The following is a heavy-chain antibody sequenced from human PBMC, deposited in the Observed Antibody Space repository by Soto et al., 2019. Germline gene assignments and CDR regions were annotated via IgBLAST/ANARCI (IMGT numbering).Heavy chain of an antibody. CDR2: ISAYNGNT. Sequence: ASVKVSFKAAGYTFTSYGISWVLQAPCQVVEQMGWISAYNGNTNYAQKLQGRVTMTTDTSTSTAYMELRSLRSDDTAVYYCARGSDNYGDYSNWFDPWGQGTLVTVSS. CDR1: GYTFTSYG. J-gene: IGHJ5*02. D-gene: IGHD4-17*01. V-gene: IGHV1-18*01. CDR3: ARGSDNYGDYSNWFDP.